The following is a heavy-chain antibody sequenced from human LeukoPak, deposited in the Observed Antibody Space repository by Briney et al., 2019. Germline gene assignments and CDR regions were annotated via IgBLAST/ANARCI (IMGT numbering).Heavy chain of an antibody. D-gene: IGHD3-22*01. J-gene: IGHJ4*02. CDR1: GGSISSSSYY. CDR3: AREIFYYDSSGYYCFDY. V-gene: IGHV4-39*07. Sequence: PSETLSLTCTVSGGSISSSSYYWGWIRQPPGKGLEWIGSIYYSGSTYYNPSLKSRVTISVDTSKNQFSLKLSSVTAADTAVYYCAREIFYYDSSGYYCFDYWGQGTLVTVSS. CDR2: IYYSGST.